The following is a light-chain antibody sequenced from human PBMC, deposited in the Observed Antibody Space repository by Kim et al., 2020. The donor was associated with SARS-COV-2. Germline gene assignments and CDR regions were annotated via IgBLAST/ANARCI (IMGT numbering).Light chain of an antibody. CDR2: AAS. CDR3: QQSYSTSRT. Sequence: AAVGDRVTITCPARQSISSYLNWYQQKPGKAPKLLIYAASSLQSGVPSRFSGSGSGTDFTLTISSLQPEDFATYYCQQSYSTSRTFGQGTKVDIK. CDR1: QSISSY. V-gene: IGKV1-39*01. J-gene: IGKJ1*01.